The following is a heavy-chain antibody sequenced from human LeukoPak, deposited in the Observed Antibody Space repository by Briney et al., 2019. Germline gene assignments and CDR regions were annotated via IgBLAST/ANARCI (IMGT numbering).Heavy chain of an antibody. V-gene: IGHV4-34*01. CDR1: GGSFSGYY. CDR2: INHSGST. CDR3: ARPYCSSTSCYDWDDY. Sequence: SETLSLTCAVYGGSFSGYYWSWIRQPPGKGLEWIGEINHSGSTNYNPSLKSRVTVSVDTSKNQFSLKLSSVTAADTAVYYCARPYCSSTSCYDWDDYWGQGTLVTVSS. J-gene: IGHJ4*02. D-gene: IGHD2-2*01.